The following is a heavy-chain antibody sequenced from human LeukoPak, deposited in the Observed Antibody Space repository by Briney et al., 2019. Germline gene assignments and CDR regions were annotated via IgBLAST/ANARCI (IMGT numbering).Heavy chain of an antibody. J-gene: IGHJ6*02. D-gene: IGHD2-2*01. CDR3: ARGLVPAHGMDV. CDR2: ISSSGSTI. V-gene: IGHV3-11*01. CDR1: GFTFDHYA. Sequence: GGSLRLSCAASGFTFDHYAMSWVRQAPGKGLEWVSYISSSGSTIYYADSVKGRFTISRDNAKNSLYLQMNSLRAEDTAVYYCARGLVPAHGMDVWGQGTTVTVSS.